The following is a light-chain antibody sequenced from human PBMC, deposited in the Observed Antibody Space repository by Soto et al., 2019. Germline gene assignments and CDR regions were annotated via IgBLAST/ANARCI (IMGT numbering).Light chain of an antibody. J-gene: IGKJ1*01. Sequence: AIQMTQSPSSLSASVGDRVTITCRASQGIRNDLGWYQQKPGKAPKLLIYAASSLQSGFPSRFSGSGSGTDFTLTISSLQPEDFATYYCLRDYKSFGQGTKVEIK. CDR2: AAS. V-gene: IGKV1-6*01. CDR1: QGIRND. CDR3: LRDYKS.